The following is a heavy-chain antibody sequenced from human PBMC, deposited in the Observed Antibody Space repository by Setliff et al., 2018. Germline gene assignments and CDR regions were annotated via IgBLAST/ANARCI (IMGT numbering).Heavy chain of an antibody. CDR2: SYHSASS. J-gene: IGHJ6*03. D-gene: IGHD3-10*01. Sequence: SETLSLTCNASGGSISSDYWAWIRQPPGKALEWIGYSYHSASSNYNPSLKGRVTMSADTSKKQLYLSLTSVSVADTAMYYCARSHYYASGNSHYYYMDVWGKGTAVTVSS. V-gene: IGHV4-59*08. CDR3: ARSHYYASGNSHYYYMDV. CDR1: GGSISSDY.